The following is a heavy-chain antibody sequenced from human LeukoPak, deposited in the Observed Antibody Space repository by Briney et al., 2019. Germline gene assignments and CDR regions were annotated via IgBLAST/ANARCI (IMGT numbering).Heavy chain of an antibody. CDR1: GFTFNSYS. Sequence: PGGSLRLSCAASGFTFNSYSMNWVRQAPGKGLEWVSYISSSSSTIYYADSVKGRFTISRDNSKNTLYLQMNSLRAEDTAVYYCARGYAGGATGTLDYWGQGTLVTVSS. CDR3: ARGYAGGATGTLDY. CDR2: ISSSSSTI. V-gene: IGHV3-48*01. J-gene: IGHJ4*02. D-gene: IGHD1-1*01.